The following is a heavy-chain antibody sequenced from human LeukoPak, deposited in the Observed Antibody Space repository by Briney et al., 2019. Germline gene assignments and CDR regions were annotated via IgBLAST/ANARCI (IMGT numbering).Heavy chain of an antibody. D-gene: IGHD3-10*01. CDR1: GFTFSSYG. Sequence: GRSLRLSCAASGFTFSSYGMHWGRQAPGKGLEWVAVIWYDGSNKYYADSVKGRFTISRDNSKNTLYLQMNSLRAEDTAVYYCARASTYYYGSGSRTGFDPWGQGTLVTVSS. CDR3: ARASTYYYGSGSRTGFDP. CDR2: IWYDGSNK. J-gene: IGHJ5*02. V-gene: IGHV3-33*01.